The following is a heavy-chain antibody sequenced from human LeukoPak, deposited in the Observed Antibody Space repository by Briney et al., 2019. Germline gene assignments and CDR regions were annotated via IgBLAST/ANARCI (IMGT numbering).Heavy chain of an antibody. CDR1: GFTFSSYS. D-gene: IGHD6-13*01. CDR2: IYSGGST. Sequence: PGGSLRLSCAASGFTFSSYSMNWVRQAPGKGLEWVSVIYSGGSTYYADSVKGRFTISRDNSKNTLYLQMNSLRAEDTAVYYCARDVQAAGGYWGQGTLVTVSS. V-gene: IGHV3-66*02. CDR3: ARDVQAAGGY. J-gene: IGHJ4*02.